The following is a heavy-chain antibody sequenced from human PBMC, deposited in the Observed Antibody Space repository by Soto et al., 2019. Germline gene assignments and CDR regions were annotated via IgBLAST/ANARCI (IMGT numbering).Heavy chain of an antibody. CDR2: IRSNTNNYAT. CDR1: GLAVVGYG. D-gene: IGHD2-21*02. Sequence: EVQLVESGGGLVQPGGSLKLSCVASGLAVVGYGIHWVRQPSGNGLEWVGRIRSNTNNYATEYAASVKGRFIISRDDSRNTAYLQMNSLKTEDTALYYCTRPDNGGNSGTGDYWGQGTLV. CDR3: TRPDNGGNSGTGDY. V-gene: IGHV3-73*02. J-gene: IGHJ4*02.